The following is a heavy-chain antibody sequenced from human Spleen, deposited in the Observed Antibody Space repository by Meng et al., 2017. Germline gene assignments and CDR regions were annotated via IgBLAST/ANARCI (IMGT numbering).Heavy chain of an antibody. V-gene: IGHV1-46*01. D-gene: IGHD6-19*01. CDR1: GYTFTNYY. J-gene: IGHJ4*02. CDR3: ARDLIAVAGRAGFDY. CDR2: INPTGGGT. Sequence: ASVKVSCKASGYTFTNYYMHCVRQPPGQGLEWMGMINPTGGGTSYAQKSQGRLTMTRDTSTSTVYMELSSLRSEDTAVYYCARDLIAVAGRAGFDYWGQGTLVTVSS.